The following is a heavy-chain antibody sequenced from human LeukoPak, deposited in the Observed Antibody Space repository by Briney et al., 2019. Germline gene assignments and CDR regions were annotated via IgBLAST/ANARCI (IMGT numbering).Heavy chain of an antibody. J-gene: IGHJ4*02. CDR1: GGSISISSYY. D-gene: IGHD3-9*01. Sequence: SETLSLTCTVSGGSISISSYYWGWIRQPPGKGLEWIGSIYYSGSTYYNPSLKSRVTISVDTSKNQFSLKLSSVTAADTAVYYCATVDPVLRYFDWALWGQGTLVTVSS. CDR2: IYYSGST. V-gene: IGHV4-39*07. CDR3: ATVDPVLRYFDWAL.